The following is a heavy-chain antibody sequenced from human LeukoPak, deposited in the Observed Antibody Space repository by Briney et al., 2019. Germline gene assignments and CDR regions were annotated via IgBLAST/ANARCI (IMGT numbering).Heavy chain of an antibody. Sequence: GRSLRLSCAASGFTVSSNYMSWVRPAPGKGLEWVSVIYSGGSTYYADSVKGRFTISRDNSKNTLYLQMNSLRAEDTAVYYCARAHVVPAASGAYYYYYMDVWGKGTTVTVSS. D-gene: IGHD2-2*01. CDR2: IYSGGST. J-gene: IGHJ6*03. CDR3: ARAHVVPAASGAYYYYYMDV. V-gene: IGHV3-53*01. CDR1: GFTVSSNY.